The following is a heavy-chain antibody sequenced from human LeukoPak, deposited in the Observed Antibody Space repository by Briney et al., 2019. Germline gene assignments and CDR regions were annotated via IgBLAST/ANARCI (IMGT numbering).Heavy chain of an antibody. V-gene: IGHV1-18*01. D-gene: IGHD6-13*01. CDR2: ITAYNGNT. CDR3: ARVIAAAPDY. CDR1: GYTFTSYG. J-gene: IGHJ4*02. Sequence: ASVKVSSKASGYTFTSYGISWVRQPPGQGLEWMGWITAYNGNTNYAQKLQRRVTMTTDTSTSTDYMELRSLRSDDTAVYYCARVIAAAPDYWGQGTLVTVSS.